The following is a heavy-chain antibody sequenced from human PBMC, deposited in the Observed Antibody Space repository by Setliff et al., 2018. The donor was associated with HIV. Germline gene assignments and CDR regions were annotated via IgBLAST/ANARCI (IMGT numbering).Heavy chain of an antibody. D-gene: IGHD6-13*01. CDR3: ARNSDTAGYFLY. CDR1: VGTFTSYA. CDR2: IIHIVGIT. Sequence: SVKVSCKASVGTFTSYAIHWVRQAPGQGLEWMGGIIHIVGITNYAQKFQVRVTITADKSTNTAYMDLHSLTSEDTAGYYCARNSDTAGYFLYWGQGTPVTVSS. V-gene: IGHV1-69*10. J-gene: IGHJ1*01.